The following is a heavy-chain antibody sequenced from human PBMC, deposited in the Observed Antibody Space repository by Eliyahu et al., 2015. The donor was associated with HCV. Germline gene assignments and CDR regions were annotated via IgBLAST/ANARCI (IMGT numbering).Heavy chain of an antibody. CDR3: AREVPYYDSSAYGARAFDI. D-gene: IGHD3-22*01. CDR1: XGTFXXYT. Sequence: QVQLVQSGAEVKKPGSSXKVSCKASXGTFXXYTINWVRQAPGQGLGWMGGIIPIFGTANYAQKFQGRVTITADESTNTAYMELTSLRSEDTAVYYCAREVPYYDSSAYGARAFDIWGQGTMVTVSS. J-gene: IGHJ3*02. V-gene: IGHV1-69*01. CDR2: IIPIFGTA.